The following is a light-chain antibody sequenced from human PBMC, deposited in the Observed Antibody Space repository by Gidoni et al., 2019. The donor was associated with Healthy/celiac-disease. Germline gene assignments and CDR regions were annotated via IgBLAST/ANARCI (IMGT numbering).Light chain of an antibody. J-gene: IGKJ2*01. CDR2: GAS. Sequence: EIVMTQSHATLSVSPGERATLSCRARQSVSSNLAWYQQKPGQAPRLLIYGASTRATGIPARFSGSGSGTEFTLTISSLQSEDFAVYYCQQYNNWPPEYTFGQGTKLEIK. CDR3: QQYNNWPPEYT. V-gene: IGKV3-15*01. CDR1: QSVSSN.